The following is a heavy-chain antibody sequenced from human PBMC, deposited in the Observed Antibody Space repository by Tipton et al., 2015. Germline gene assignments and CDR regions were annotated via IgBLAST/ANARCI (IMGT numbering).Heavy chain of an antibody. Sequence: SLRLSCAASGFTFSSYEMNWVRQAPGKGLAWVSYISSAGTSIYYADSVRGRFTISRDNAKNSLHLKMNSLRAEDAAVYYCARSLRDGYNREFAYWGKGTLVTVSS. CDR2: ISSAGTSI. CDR1: GFTFSSYE. D-gene: IGHD5-24*01. CDR3: ARSLRDGYNREFAY. V-gene: IGHV3-48*03. J-gene: IGHJ4*02.